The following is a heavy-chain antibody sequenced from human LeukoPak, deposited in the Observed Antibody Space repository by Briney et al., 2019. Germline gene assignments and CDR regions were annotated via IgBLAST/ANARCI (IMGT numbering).Heavy chain of an antibody. D-gene: IGHD3-22*01. Sequence: GGSLRLSCAVSGFTFFNTGMSWVRQAPGKGLEWVSYISSSGSTMYYADSVKGRFTISRDNAKNSLYLQMNSLRAEDTAVYYCARDGGVEYYDSSNYYDYWGQGTLVTVSS. CDR3: ARDGGVEYYDSSNYYDY. V-gene: IGHV3-48*04. CDR1: GFTFFNTG. CDR2: ISSSGSTM. J-gene: IGHJ4*02.